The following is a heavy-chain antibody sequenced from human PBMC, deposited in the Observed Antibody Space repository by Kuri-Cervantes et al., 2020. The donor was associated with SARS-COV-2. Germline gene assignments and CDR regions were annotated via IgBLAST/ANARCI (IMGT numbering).Heavy chain of an antibody. V-gene: IGHV3-49*04. CDR3: TRLPYGGNIYYFDY. CDR2: IRSKAYGGTT. Sequence: GGSLRLSCAASGFTFSSYSMNWVRQAPGKGLEWVGFIRSKAYGGTTEYAASVKDRFTISRDDSKSIAYLQMNSLKTEDTAVYYCTRLPYGGNIYYFDYWGQGTLVTVSS. CDR1: GFTFSSYS. D-gene: IGHD4-23*01. J-gene: IGHJ4*02.